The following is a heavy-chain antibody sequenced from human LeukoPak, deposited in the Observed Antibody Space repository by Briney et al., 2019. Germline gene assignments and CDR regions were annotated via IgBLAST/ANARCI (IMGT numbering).Heavy chain of an antibody. CDR3: ARRGVGATAFDI. J-gene: IGHJ3*02. Sequence: SETLSLTCTVSGGSISSYYWSWIRQPAGKGLEWIGRIYNSGSTYYNPSLKSRLTMSADTSKNQFSLKLSSVTAADTAVYYCARRGVGATAFDIWGQGTMVTVSS. CDR1: GGSISSYY. D-gene: IGHD1-26*01. V-gene: IGHV4-4*07. CDR2: IYNSGST.